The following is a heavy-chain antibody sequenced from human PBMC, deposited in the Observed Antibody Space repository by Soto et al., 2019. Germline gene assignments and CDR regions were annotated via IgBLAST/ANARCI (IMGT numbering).Heavy chain of an antibody. CDR1: GGSISSYY. CDR3: AREDGDYLDY. CDR2: IYYSGST. D-gene: IGHD4-17*01. V-gene: IGHV4-59*01. Sequence: ETLSLTCTVSGGSISSYYWSWIRQPPGKGLEWIGYIYYSGSTNYNPSLKSRVTISVDTSKNQFSLKLSSVTAADTAVYYCAREDGDYLDYWGQGTLVTVSS. J-gene: IGHJ4*02.